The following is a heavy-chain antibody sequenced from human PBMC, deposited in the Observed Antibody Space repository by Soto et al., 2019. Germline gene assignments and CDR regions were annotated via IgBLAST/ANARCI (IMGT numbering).Heavy chain of an antibody. CDR2: IIPKSGVT. Sequence: ASVKVSCKASGYSFINYYTHWVRRAPGQGFEWMGRIIPKSGVTDYAQKFQGRVSLTWDMSLNTAYMELSSLMSEDTAVYYCARPPGYISDWYYFDLWGQGTQVTVSS. J-gene: IGHJ4*02. V-gene: IGHV1-2*02. CDR3: ARPPGYISDWYYFDL. D-gene: IGHD3-9*01. CDR1: GYSFINYY.